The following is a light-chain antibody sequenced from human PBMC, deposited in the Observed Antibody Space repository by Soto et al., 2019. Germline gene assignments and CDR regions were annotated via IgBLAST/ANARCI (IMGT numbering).Light chain of an antibody. Sequence: EIVMTQSPATLSLSPGETATLSCRASQSVHSNLAWFQQHPGQAPRLLIYGASSRATGIPVRSSGSGSGTEFTLTISSLQPEDFAVYYCQQYTGWPWWTFGGGTKGGSK. J-gene: IGKJ4*01. CDR3: QQYTGWPWWT. CDR2: GAS. V-gene: IGKV3-15*01. CDR1: QSVHSN.